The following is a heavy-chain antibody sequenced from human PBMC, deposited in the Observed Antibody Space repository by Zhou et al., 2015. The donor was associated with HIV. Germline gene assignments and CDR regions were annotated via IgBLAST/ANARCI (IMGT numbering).Heavy chain of an antibody. Sequence: QVQLLQSGAEVKKPDSSVRVSCKASGGTFSSYAISWVRQAPGQGLEWMGGIIPIFGTANYAQKFQGRVTITADESTSTAYMELSSLRSEDTAVYYCARYGVGRGKDYWGQGTLVTVSS. CDR1: GGTFSSYA. CDR3: ARYGVGRGKDY. CDR2: IIPIFGTA. V-gene: IGHV1-69*01. D-gene: IGHD1-26*01. J-gene: IGHJ4*02.